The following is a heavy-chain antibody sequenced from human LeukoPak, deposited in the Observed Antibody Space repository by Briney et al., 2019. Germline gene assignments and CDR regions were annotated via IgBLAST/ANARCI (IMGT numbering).Heavy chain of an antibody. CDR2: ISGRSTDI. CDR1: GFSFSNYA. CDR3: ARRGYHDSSGYDY. Sequence: GGSLRLSCAASGFSFSNYAMNWVRQAPGKGLEWVSSISGRSTDIYYADSVKGRFTISRDNAKNSLYLQINSLRAEDTAIYYCARRGYHDSSGYDYWGQGTLVTVSS. D-gene: IGHD3-22*01. J-gene: IGHJ4*02. V-gene: IGHV3-21*01.